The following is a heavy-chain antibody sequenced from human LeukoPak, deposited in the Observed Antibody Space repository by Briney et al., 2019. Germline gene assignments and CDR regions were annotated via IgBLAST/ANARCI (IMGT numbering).Heavy chain of an antibody. CDR1: RFTFSTYA. V-gene: IGHV3-23*01. Sequence: PGGSLRLSCAASRFTFSTYAMSWVRQAPGKGLEWVSGISGSGGSTFYADSVKGRFTISRDNTKNTLYLQMNSLRAEDTAIYYCAKGQTGYTSGRSPTFGASDNWGQGTLVTVSS. D-gene: IGHD6-19*01. J-gene: IGHJ4*02. CDR2: ISGSGGST. CDR3: AKGQTGYTSGRSPTFGASDN.